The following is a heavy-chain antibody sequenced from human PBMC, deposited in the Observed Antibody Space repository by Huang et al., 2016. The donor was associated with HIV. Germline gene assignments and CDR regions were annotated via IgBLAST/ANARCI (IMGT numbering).Heavy chain of an antibody. CDR1: GFTFSTYG. V-gene: IGHV3-30*18. J-gene: IGHJ4*02. CDR2: ISYDGSEK. D-gene: IGHD3-10*01. Sequence: QVQLVESGGGVVQPGRSLRLSCAASGFTFSTYGMHWVRQAPGKGLEWVTVISYDGSEKYYANSVKGRCTSSRDNSNNTLYLQMNSLRADDTAVYYCVKDQGHTFMVRYHFDFWGQGTLVTVSS. CDR3: VKDQGHTFMVRYHFDF.